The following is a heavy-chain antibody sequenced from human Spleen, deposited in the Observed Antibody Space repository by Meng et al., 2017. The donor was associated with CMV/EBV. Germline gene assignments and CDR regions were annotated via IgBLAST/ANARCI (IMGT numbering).Heavy chain of an antibody. Sequence: ASVKVSYKASGYTFSDYNIHWVRQAPGQGLEWMGWINPNSGGTSYAQKFQGRVTLTRDTSISAAYMELSRLTSDDTAAYYCARQYSTSSLPIYGMDVWGQGTTVTVSS. V-gene: IGHV1-2*02. CDR3: ARQYSTSSLPIYGMDV. CDR1: GYTFSDYN. J-gene: IGHJ6*02. CDR2: INPNSGGT. D-gene: IGHD6-6*01.